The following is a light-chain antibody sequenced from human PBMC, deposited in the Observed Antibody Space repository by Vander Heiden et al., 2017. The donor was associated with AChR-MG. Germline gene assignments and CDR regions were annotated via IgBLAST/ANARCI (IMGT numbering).Light chain of an antibody. J-gene: IGLJ3*02. CDR3: SSYTTTSTLL. CDR2: NVN. Sequence: QSALTQPASVSGSPGQSITMSCTGTSSDIGSYNSVSWYQQHPGKAPKVIIYNVNNRPSGVSNRFSGSKFGNAASLTISGLQAEDEADYYCSSYTTTSTLLFGGGTKLKVL. CDR1: SSDIGSYNS. V-gene: IGLV2-14*01.